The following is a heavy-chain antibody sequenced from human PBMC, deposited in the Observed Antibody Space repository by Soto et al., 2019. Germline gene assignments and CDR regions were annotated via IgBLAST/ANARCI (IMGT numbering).Heavy chain of an antibody. J-gene: IGHJ6*02. V-gene: IGHV3-49*03. D-gene: IGHD5-18*01. Sequence: GGSLRLSCTASGFTFGDYAMSWFRQAPGKELEWVGFIRSKAYGGTTEYAASVKGRFTISRDDSKSIAYLQMNSLKTEDTAVYYCTRDRDTAIYYYGMDVWGQGTTVTVSS. CDR1: GFTFGDYA. CDR2: IRSKAYGGTT. CDR3: TRDRDTAIYYYGMDV.